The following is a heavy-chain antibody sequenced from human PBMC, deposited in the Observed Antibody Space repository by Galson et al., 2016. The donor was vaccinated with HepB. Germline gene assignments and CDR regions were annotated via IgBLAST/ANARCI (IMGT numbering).Heavy chain of an antibody. CDR3: RYGMDV. CDR1: GFTLSNAW. V-gene: IGHV3-15*01. J-gene: IGHJ6*04. CDR2: IKSKTAGGTT. Sequence: SLRHPCAASGFTLSNAWMSWVRPAPGKGLEWVGRIKSKTAGGTTDYAEPVHGRFSISRDDSENTLYRHMNSLKTEDTAVYYGRYGMDVWGKGTTVTVSS.